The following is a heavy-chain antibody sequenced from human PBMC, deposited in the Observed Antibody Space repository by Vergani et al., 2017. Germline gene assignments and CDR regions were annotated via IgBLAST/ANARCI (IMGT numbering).Heavy chain of an antibody. CDR3: ARDLRAARPRLSNYYYYMDV. Sequence: QVQLQESGPGLVKPSETLSLTCTVSGGSISSYYWSWIRQPPGKGLEWIGYIYYSGSTNYNPSLKSRVTISVDTSKNQFSLKLSSVTAADTAVYYCARDLRAARPRLSNYYYYMDVWGKGTTVTASS. J-gene: IGHJ6*03. D-gene: IGHD6-6*01. V-gene: IGHV4-59*01. CDR1: GGSISSYY. CDR2: IYYSGST.